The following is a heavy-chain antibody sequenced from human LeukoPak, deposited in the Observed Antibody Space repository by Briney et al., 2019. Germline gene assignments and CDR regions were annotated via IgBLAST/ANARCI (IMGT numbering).Heavy chain of an antibody. CDR1: GFTFSSYE. Sequence: GGSLRLSCAASGFTFSSYEMNWVRQAPGKGLEWVSYISSSSNTIYYADSVKGRFTISRDNSENTLYMQMNSLRAEDTAVYYCARDIQVFHYWGQGTLVTVSS. V-gene: IGHV3-48*03. J-gene: IGHJ4*02. CDR3: ARDIQVFHY. D-gene: IGHD5-18*01. CDR2: ISSSSNTI.